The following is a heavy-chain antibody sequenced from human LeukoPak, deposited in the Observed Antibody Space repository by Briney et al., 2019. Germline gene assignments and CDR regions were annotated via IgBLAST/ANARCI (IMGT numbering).Heavy chain of an antibody. Sequence: SEPLSLTCTVSGYSVSSCYYWGWIRQPPGKGLEWIGSIYHSGSTYYNPSLKSRVTITVDTSKNQFSLKLSSVTAADTAVYYCARDREYSYGNFDYWGQGTLVTVSS. CDR3: ARDREYSYGNFDY. D-gene: IGHD5-18*01. CDR2: IYHSGST. J-gene: IGHJ4*02. V-gene: IGHV4-38-2*02. CDR1: GYSVSSCYY.